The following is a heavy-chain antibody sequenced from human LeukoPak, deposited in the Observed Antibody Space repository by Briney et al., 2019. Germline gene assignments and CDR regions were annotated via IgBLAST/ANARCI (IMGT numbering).Heavy chain of an antibody. D-gene: IGHD2-15*01. CDR3: ARRYCSGGSCYPSSYYYYYYYMDV. Sequence: PSETLSLTCAVYGGSFSGYYWSWIRQPPGKGLEWIGEINHSGSTNYNPSLKSRVTISVDTSKNQFSLKLSSVTAADTAVYYCARRYCSGGSCYPSSYYYYYYYMDVWGKGTTVTISS. V-gene: IGHV4-34*01. J-gene: IGHJ6*03. CDR2: INHSGST. CDR1: GGSFSGYY.